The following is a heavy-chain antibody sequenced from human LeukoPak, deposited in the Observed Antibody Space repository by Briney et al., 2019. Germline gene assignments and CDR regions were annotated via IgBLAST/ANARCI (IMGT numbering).Heavy chain of an antibody. CDR3: ASSGYDYYYYYMDV. Sequence: GRSLRLSCAASGFTFSSYAMSWVRQAPGKGLEWVSAISGSGGSTYYADSVKGRFTISRDNSKNTLYLQMNSLRAEDTAVYYCASSGYDYYYYYMDVWGKGTTVTVSS. V-gene: IGHV3-23*01. CDR1: GFTFSSYA. D-gene: IGHD3-22*01. J-gene: IGHJ6*03. CDR2: ISGSGGST.